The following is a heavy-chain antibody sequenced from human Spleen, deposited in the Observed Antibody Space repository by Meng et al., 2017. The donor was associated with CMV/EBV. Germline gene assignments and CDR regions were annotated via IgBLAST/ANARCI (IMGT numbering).Heavy chain of an antibody. D-gene: IGHD2-2*01. Sequence: SETLSLTCTVSGGSISSSSYYWGWIRQPPGKGLEWIGSIYYSGSTDYNPSLKSRVTISVDTSKNHFSLKLSSVTAADTAVYYCARLLGYCSSTSCYQLDPWGQGTLVTVSS. CDR3: ARLLGYCSSTSCYQLDP. V-gene: IGHV4-39*07. CDR2: IYYSGST. J-gene: IGHJ5*02. CDR1: GGSISSSSYY.